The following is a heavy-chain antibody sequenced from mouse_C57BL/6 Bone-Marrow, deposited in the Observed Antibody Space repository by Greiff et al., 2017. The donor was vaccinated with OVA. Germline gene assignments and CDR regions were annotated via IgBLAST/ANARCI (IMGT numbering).Heavy chain of an antibody. CDR1: GFTFSDYG. D-gene: IGHD1-1*02. CDR3: ARHGNWYFDV. J-gene: IGHJ1*03. V-gene: IGHV5-15*01. CDR2: ISNLAYSI. Sequence: EVQLQESGGGLVQPGGSLKLSCAASGFTFSDYGMAWVRQAPRKGPEWVAFISNLAYSIYYADTVTGRFTISRENAKNTLYLEMSSLRSEDTAMYYCARHGNWYFDVWGTGTTVTVSS.